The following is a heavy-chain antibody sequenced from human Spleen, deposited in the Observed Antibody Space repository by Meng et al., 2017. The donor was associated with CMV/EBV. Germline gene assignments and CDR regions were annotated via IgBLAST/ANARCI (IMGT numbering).Heavy chain of an antibody. CDR3: ARLHIAAAALVDY. CDR1: GFTFDDYD. J-gene: IGHJ4*02. D-gene: IGHD6-13*01. V-gene: IGHV3-20*04. Sequence: GGSLRLSCAASGFTFDDYDMTWVRQAPGKGLEWVSGINWSGDSSGYADSVKGRFIISRDNAQNSLYLQMNGLRAEDTAFYYCARLHIAAAALVDYWGQGTLVTVSS. CDR2: INWSGDSS.